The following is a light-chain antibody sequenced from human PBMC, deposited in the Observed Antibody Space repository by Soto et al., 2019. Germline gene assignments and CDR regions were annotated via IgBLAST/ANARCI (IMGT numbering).Light chain of an antibody. CDR2: GAS. Sequence: EIVMTQSPATLSVSPGERATLSCRASQSVSSNLAWYQQKPGQAPRLLIYGASTRATGIPARFSGGGSGTDFTLTISSLQSEDFAVYYCQQYNAWPPGTFGPGTKVDIK. J-gene: IGKJ3*01. CDR3: QQYNAWPPGT. V-gene: IGKV3-15*01. CDR1: QSVSSN.